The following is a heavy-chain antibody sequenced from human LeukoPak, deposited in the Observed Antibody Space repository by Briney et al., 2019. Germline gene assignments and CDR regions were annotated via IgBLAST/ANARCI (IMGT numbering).Heavy chain of an antibody. CDR3: AKQGSGSYLDH. CDR1: GFPFSTYA. D-gene: IGHD1-26*01. J-gene: IGHJ4*02. CDR2: IGGSGSST. V-gene: IGHV3-23*01. Sequence: PGGSLRLSCAASGFPFSTYAMSWVRQAPGKGPEWVSSIGGSGSSTYYADSVKGRFTISRDNSKNTLYLQMNSLRAEDTAVYYCAKQGSGSYLDHWGQGTLVTVSS.